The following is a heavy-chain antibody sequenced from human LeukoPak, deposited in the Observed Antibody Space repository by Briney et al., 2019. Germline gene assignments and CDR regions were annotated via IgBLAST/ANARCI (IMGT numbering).Heavy chain of an antibody. D-gene: IGHD6-19*01. CDR1: GFTFRSYG. J-gene: IGHJ4*02. CDR2: ISYDGGNK. Sequence: GGSLRLSCAASGFTFRSYGMHWVRQAPGKGLEWLSVISYDGGNKYYADSVRVRFTISRDNSKNTLYLQMNRLRAEDTGVYYCAKVILGQWLVSGGWDYWGQGTLVTVSS. V-gene: IGHV3-30*18. CDR3: AKVILGQWLVSGGWDY.